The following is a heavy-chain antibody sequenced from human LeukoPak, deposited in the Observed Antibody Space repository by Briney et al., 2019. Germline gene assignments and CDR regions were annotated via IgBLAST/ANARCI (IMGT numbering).Heavy chain of an antibody. CDR3: ARGNSGFIDS. CDR2: TYYRSKWYS. V-gene: IGHV6-1*01. D-gene: IGHD6-19*01. CDR1: GDSVSSNSAA. J-gene: IGHJ4*02. Sequence: SQTLSLTYAISGDSVSSNSAAWNWIRQSPSRGLEWLGRTYYRSKWYSHYAVAVSSRITINPDTSKNQFSLQLNSVTPEDTAVYYCARGNSGFIDSWGQGTLVTVSS.